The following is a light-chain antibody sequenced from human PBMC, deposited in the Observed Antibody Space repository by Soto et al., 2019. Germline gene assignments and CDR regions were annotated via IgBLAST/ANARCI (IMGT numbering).Light chain of an antibody. CDR3: QQRNSWTIT. V-gene: IGKV3-11*01. J-gene: IGKJ5*01. CDR1: QSFRGL. Sequence: EVVLIQSPVTLSLSQGERATLSCMASQSFRGLLAWYPQKPGQAPRLLIYDAYNRATGIPPRFSCSGVGTDFSLTINNLEPEDVAVYYCQQRNSWTITFGQGTRLEIK. CDR2: DAY.